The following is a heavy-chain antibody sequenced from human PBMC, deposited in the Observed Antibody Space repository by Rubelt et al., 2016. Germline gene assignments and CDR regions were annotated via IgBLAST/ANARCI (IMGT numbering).Heavy chain of an antibody. Sequence: QVQLAQSGAEIRKPGASVKVSCKTSGYTFSGYFIHWLRQAPGQGPEWMGWINPKRGGTNYDTSFPGRVTMTRETSITTAYMQLSGLKSDDTAMYYCARDPGGLDDNWGQGTLVTVSS. D-gene: IGHD2-15*01. CDR1: GYTFSGYF. V-gene: IGHV1-2*02. CDR2: INPKRGGT. J-gene: IGHJ4*02. CDR3: ARDPGGLDDN.